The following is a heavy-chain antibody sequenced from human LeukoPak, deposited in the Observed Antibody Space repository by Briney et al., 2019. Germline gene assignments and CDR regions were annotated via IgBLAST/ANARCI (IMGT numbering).Heavy chain of an antibody. CDR1: GYTLTELS. CDR2: FDPEDGET. J-gene: IGHJ6*02. CDR3: ATGSPVTTYYYYYYGMDV. D-gene: IGHD4-17*01. V-gene: IGHV1-24*01. Sequence: GASVKVSCKVSGYTLTELSMHWVRQAPGKGLEWMGGFDPEDGETIYAQKFQGRVTMTEDTSTDTAYMELSSLRSEDTAVYYCATGSPVTTYYYYYYGMDVWGQGTTVTVSS.